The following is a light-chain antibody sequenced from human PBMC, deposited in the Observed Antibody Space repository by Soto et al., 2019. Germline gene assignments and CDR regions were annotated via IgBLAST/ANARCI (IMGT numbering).Light chain of an antibody. Sequence: EIVMTQSPATLSVSPGERATLSCRASQSVSSNLAWYQQKRGQAPRLLIYGASTRATGIPARFSGSGSGTEFTLTISSLQSEDFAVYYWQQYNNWWTFGQGTKVEIK. CDR2: GAS. CDR3: QQYNNWWT. V-gene: IGKV3-15*01. CDR1: QSVSSN. J-gene: IGKJ1*01.